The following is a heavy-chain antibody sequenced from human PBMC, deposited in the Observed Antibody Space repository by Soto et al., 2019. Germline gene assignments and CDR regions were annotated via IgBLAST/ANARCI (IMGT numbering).Heavy chain of an antibody. D-gene: IGHD3-16*01. Sequence: QVQLVQSGAEVKKPGASVKVSCKASGYTFTSYGISWVRQAPGQGLEWMGWISAYNGNTNYAQKLQGRVTMTTDTSTSTAYMELRSRRSDDTAVYYCARDIWGEPNYYYYGMDVWGQGTTVTVSS. CDR2: ISAYNGNT. CDR3: ARDIWGEPNYYYYGMDV. CDR1: GYTFTSYG. J-gene: IGHJ6*02. V-gene: IGHV1-18*01.